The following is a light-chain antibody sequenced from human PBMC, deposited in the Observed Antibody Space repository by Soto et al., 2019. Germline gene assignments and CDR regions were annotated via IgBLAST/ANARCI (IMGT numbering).Light chain of an antibody. Sequence: EIVLTNSPGTLSLSPWEIATLPCRASQSVSNNYLAWYQLKPGQAPRFLIYGASNRATGIPDRFSGNGSATDFTLTISSLEPEDFAVYYCQQRSNWITFGQGTRLEIK. CDR3: QQRSNWIT. CDR2: GAS. J-gene: IGKJ5*01. CDR1: QSVSNNY. V-gene: IGKV3D-20*02.